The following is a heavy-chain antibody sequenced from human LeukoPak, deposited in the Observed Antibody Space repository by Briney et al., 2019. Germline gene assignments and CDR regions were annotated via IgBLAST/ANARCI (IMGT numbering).Heavy chain of an antibody. V-gene: IGHV4-30-4*08. D-gene: IGHD1-26*01. J-gene: IGHJ3*02. CDR1: GGSISSGDYY. CDR2: IYYSGST. CDR3: ARVYREQGDAFDI. Sequence: PSETLSLTCTVSGGSISSGDYYWSWIRQPPGKGLEWIGYIYYSGSTYYNPSLKSRVTISVDTSKNQFSLKLSSVTAADTAVYYCARVYREQGDAFDIWGQGTMVTVSS.